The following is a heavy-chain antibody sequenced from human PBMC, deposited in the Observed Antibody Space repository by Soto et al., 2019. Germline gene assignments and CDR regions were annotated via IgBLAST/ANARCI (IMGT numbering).Heavy chain of an antibody. V-gene: IGHV3-9*01. CDR1: GFTFDDYA. Sequence: GGSLRLSCAASGFTFDDYAMHWVRQAPGKGQEWVSGISWNSGSIGYADSVKGRFTISRDNAKNSLYLQMNSLRAEDTALYYCASGVGSGSPAAWFDPWGQGTLVTVSS. CDR3: ASGVGSGSPAAWFDP. CDR2: ISWNSGSI. D-gene: IGHD3-10*01. J-gene: IGHJ5*02.